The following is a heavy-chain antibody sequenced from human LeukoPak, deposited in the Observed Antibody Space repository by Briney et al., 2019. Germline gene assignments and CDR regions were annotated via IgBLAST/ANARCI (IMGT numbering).Heavy chain of an antibody. V-gene: IGHV4-59*01. CDR1: GGSISSYY. CDR2: IYYSGST. J-gene: IGHJ3*02. Sequence: PSETLSLTCTVSGGSISSYYWSWIRQPPGKGQEWIGYIYYSGSTNYNPSLKSRVTISVDTSRNQFSLKLSSVTAADTAVYYCARDLGYYYGSVDAFDIWGQGTMVTVSS. D-gene: IGHD3-10*01. CDR3: ARDLGYYYGSVDAFDI.